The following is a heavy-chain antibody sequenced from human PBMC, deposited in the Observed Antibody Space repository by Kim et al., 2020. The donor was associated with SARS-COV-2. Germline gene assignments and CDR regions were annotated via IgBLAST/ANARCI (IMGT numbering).Heavy chain of an antibody. Sequence: SVKVSCKASGGTFSSYAISWVRQAPGQGLEWMGGIITIFGTANYAQKFQGRVTITADESTSTAYMELSSLRSEDTAVYYCARNVRYFDWLGGGYYFDYWGQGTLVTVSS. CDR3: ARNVRYFDWLGGGYYFDY. CDR2: IITIFGTA. V-gene: IGHV1-69*13. CDR1: GGTFSSYA. D-gene: IGHD3-9*01. J-gene: IGHJ4*02.